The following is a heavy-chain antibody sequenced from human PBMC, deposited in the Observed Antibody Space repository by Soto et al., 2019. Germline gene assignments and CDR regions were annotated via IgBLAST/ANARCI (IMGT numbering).Heavy chain of an antibody. CDR3: ARRYSSTAGGYSYYMDV. Sequence: EVQLVQSGAEAKKPGESLRISCRASGYSFTEYWIGWVRQMPGKGLEWMGIIYPSDSDTRYDPSFQGQVTISADKSMNTAYLQWRSLKASDTAIYYCARRYSSTAGGYSYYMDVWGKGTTVTVSS. D-gene: IGHD2-2*01. CDR2: IYPSDSDT. CDR1: GYSFTEYW. V-gene: IGHV5-51*03. J-gene: IGHJ6*03.